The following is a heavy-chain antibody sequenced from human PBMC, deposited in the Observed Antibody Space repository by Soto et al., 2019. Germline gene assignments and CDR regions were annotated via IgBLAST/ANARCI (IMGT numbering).Heavy chain of an antibody. D-gene: IGHD3-3*01. Sequence: QVQLVQSGAEVKKPGASVKVSCKASGYTFTSYGISWVRQAPGQGLEWMGWISAYNGNTNYAQKLQSRVTMTTDTSTSTAYMELRSLKSDDTAVYYCARWLAVGTLRFLEWLLDYWGQGTLVTVSS. CDR1: GYTFTSYG. CDR2: ISAYNGNT. J-gene: IGHJ4*02. V-gene: IGHV1-18*01. CDR3: ARWLAVGTLRFLEWLLDY.